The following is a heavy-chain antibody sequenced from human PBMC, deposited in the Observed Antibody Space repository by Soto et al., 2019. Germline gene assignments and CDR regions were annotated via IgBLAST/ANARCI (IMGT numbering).Heavy chain of an antibody. J-gene: IGHJ4*02. Sequence: QVQLVQSGGEPKKPGASVKVSCKASGYTFTNYAISWVRQAPGRGLEWMGWVNTYNGNPNYAQIFQGRGTMTTDDSTGTAYMELRSLKSDDSAIYYCARDSQYSTSWQRFDSWGQGTLVTVSS. CDR1: GYTFTNYA. CDR2: VNTYNGNP. V-gene: IGHV1-18*01. CDR3: ARDSQYSTSWQRFDS. D-gene: IGHD6-13*01.